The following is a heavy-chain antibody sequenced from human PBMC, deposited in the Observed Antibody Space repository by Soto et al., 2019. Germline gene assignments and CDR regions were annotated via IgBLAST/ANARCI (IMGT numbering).Heavy chain of an antibody. CDR1: GFTFSSYG. J-gene: IGHJ6*02. Sequence: AGGSLRLSCAASGFTFSSYGMHWVRQAPGKGLEWVAVISYDGSNKYYADSVKGRFTISRDNSKNTLYLQMNSLRAEDTAVYYCAKGESYSSGTYYYYGMDVWGQGTTVTVSS. D-gene: IGHD3-22*01. V-gene: IGHV3-30*18. CDR2: ISYDGSNK. CDR3: AKGESYSSGTYYYYGMDV.